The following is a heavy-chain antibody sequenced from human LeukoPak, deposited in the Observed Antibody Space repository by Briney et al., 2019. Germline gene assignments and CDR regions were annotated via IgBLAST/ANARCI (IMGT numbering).Heavy chain of an antibody. CDR2: ISGSGGST. J-gene: IGHJ3*02. V-gene: IGHV3-23*01. CDR3: AHEAASETGAFDI. D-gene: IGHD6-13*01. CDR1: GFTFSSYA. Sequence: GGSLRLSCAASGFTFSSYAMSWVRQAPGKGLEWIASISGSGGSTYYADSVKGRFTISRDNSKNTLYLQMNSLRAEDTAVYYCAHEAASETGAFDIWGQGTMVTVSS.